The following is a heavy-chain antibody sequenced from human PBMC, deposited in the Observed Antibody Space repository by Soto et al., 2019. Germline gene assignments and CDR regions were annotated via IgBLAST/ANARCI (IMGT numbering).Heavy chain of an antibody. J-gene: IGHJ5*02. D-gene: IGHD6-13*01. Sequence: SETLSLTCTVSGASMNSYHWSWIRQPAGKGLEWIGHIHSSGSTNYNPSLKSRLTMSVDTSKTQFSPRLTSLTAADTAVYYCARDQGVAAAVIPCFEPWGQGSLVTVSS. CDR3: ARDQGVAAAVIPCFEP. V-gene: IGHV4-4*07. CDR1: GASMNSYH. CDR2: IHSSGST.